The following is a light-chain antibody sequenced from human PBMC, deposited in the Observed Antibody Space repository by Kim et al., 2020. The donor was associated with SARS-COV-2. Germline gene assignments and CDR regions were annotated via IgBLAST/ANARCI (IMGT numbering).Light chain of an antibody. J-gene: IGKJ2*01. V-gene: IGKV3-15*01. CDR2: GAS. CDR1: QSLDSN. Sequence: EMTQSPPTLSLSLGERATLSCRASQSLDSNLSWYQQKPGQAPRLLIYGASTRATGIPDRYSGSGSGRDFTLPISSLQSEDFAVYYCQQYITWPLYACGQGTKLEI. CDR3: QQYITWPLYA.